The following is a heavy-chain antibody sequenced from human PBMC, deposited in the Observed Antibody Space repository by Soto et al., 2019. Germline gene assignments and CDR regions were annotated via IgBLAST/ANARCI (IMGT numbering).Heavy chain of an antibody. CDR1: GGTFSSYA. CDR2: IIPIFGTA. CDR3: ARGEVLRTYCGGDCYSGRFDP. J-gene: IGHJ5*02. V-gene: IGHV1-69*13. D-gene: IGHD2-21*02. Sequence: SVKVSCKASGGTFSSYAISWVRQAPGQGLELMGGIIPIFGTANYAQKFQGRVTITADESTSTAYMELSSLRSEDTAVYYCARGEVLRTYCGGDCYSGRFDPWGQGTLVTVS.